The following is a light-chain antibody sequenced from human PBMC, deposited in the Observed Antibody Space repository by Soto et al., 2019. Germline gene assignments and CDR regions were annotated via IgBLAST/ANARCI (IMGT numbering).Light chain of an antibody. Sequence: DIQMTQSPSTLSASVGDRVTITCRAVESVGSWLAWYQQKPGKAPKLLIYKASTLENGVPSRFSGRGSGTEFTLSISSLQPDDSATYYCQQYNRLYTFGQGTKLEIK. V-gene: IGKV1-5*03. J-gene: IGKJ2*01. CDR2: KAS. CDR3: QQYNRLYT. CDR1: ESVGSW.